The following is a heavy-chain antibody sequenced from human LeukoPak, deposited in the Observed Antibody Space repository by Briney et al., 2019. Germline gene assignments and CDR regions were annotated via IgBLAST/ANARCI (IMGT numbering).Heavy chain of an antibody. Sequence: GGSLRLSCAASGFTFSSYGMHWVRQAPGKGPEWVAVISYDGSNKYYADSVKGRFTISRDNSKNTLYLQMNSLRAEDTAVYYCAKDGYCSSTSCSPYYYYGMDVWGQGTTVTVSS. CDR3: AKDGYCSSTSCSPYYYYGMDV. D-gene: IGHD2-2*03. CDR2: ISYDGSNK. V-gene: IGHV3-30*18. CDR1: GFTFSSYG. J-gene: IGHJ6*02.